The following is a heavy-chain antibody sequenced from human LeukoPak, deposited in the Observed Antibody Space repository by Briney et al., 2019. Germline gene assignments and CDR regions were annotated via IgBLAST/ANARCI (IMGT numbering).Heavy chain of an antibody. V-gene: IGHV3-23*01. Sequence: PRGSLRLSCAASGFTFSSYAMSWVRQAPGKGLEWVSAISGSGGSTYYADSVKGRFAISRDNSKNTLYLQMNSLRAEDTAVYYCANELTMILVDSERTPDYWGQVTLVTVSS. CDR2: ISGSGGST. J-gene: IGHJ4*02. CDR1: GFTFSSYA. CDR3: ANELTMILVDSERTPDY. D-gene: IGHD3-22*01.